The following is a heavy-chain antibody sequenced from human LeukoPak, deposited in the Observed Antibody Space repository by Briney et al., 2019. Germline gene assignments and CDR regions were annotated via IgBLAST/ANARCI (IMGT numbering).Heavy chain of an antibody. Sequence: GRSLRLSCAASGFTFSSYAMSWVRQAPGKGLEWVANIKQDGSHKYYVDSVKGRFTISRDNSKNTLYLHMHSLRAEDTAFYFCARHSNKYDYDSSGHYRSFDYWGQGTLVSVSS. CDR2: IKQDGSHK. CDR3: ARHSNKYDYDSSGHYRSFDY. CDR1: GFTFSSYA. J-gene: IGHJ4*02. V-gene: IGHV3-7*01. D-gene: IGHD3-22*01.